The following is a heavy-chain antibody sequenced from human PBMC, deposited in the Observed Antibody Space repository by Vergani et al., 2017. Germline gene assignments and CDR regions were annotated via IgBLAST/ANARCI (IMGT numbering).Heavy chain of an antibody. J-gene: IGHJ4*02. CDR1: GFTVSSNY. CDR2: ISGSGGST. Sequence: EVQLVETGGGLIQPGGSLRLSCAASGFTVSSNYMSWVRQAPGKGLEWVSAISGSGGSTYYADSVKGRFTISRDNSKNTLYLQMNSLRAEDTAVYYCAKKHSGSYLGGIDYWGQGTLVTVSS. CDR3: AKKHSGSYLGGIDY. D-gene: IGHD1-26*01. V-gene: IGHV3-23*04.